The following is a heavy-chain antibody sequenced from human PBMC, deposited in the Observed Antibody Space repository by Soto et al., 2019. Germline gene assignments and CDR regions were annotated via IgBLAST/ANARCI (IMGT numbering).Heavy chain of an antibody. V-gene: IGHV3-30-3*01. D-gene: IGHD3-22*01. CDR2: ISYDGSNK. J-gene: IGHJ6*02. CDR3: ARDTMIVVVSWFYYYGMDV. CDR1: GFTFSSYA. Sequence: PGGSLRLSCAASGFTFSSYAMHWVRQAPGKGLEWVAVISYDGSNKYYADSVKGRFTISRDNSKNTLYLQMNSLRAEDTAVYYCARDTMIVVVSWFYYYGMDVWGQGTTVTVSS.